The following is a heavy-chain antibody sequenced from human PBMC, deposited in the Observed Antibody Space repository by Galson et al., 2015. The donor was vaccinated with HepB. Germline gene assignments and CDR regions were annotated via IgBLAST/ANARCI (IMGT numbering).Heavy chain of an antibody. J-gene: IGHJ4*02. Sequence: SETLSLTCTVSGGSISRSSYSWGWIRQPPGKGLEWIGSIYYSGRTYYNPSLKSRVTMSVDTSKNQFSLKLSSVTAADMAVYYCARHLRGYCSSPSCHSDYWGQGALVTVSS. CDR2: IYYSGRT. CDR3: ARHLRGYCSSPSCHSDY. D-gene: IGHD2-2*01. V-gene: IGHV4-39*01. CDR1: GGSISRSSYS.